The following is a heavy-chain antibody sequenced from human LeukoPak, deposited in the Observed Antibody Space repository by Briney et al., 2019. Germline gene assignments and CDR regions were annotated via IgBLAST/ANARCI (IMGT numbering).Heavy chain of an antibody. CDR2: ISSTGGST. V-gene: IGHV3-64D*06. CDR3: VKGNSGYVRRYFDY. Sequence: PGGSLSLSCSVSVFTFSSYAMHWVRDAPGEGLEYVSAISSTGGSTSYADSVKGRFTISRENAKNTLYLQMSLLRAEDAAVYYYVKGNSGYVRRYFDYWGQGTLVTVSS. CDR1: VFTFSSYA. D-gene: IGHD5-12*01. J-gene: IGHJ4*02.